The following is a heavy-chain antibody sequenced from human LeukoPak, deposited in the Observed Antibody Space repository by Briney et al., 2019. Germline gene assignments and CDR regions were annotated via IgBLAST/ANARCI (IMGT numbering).Heavy chain of an antibody. CDR1: GYTFTGYY. Sequence: ASVKVSCKASGYTFTGYYMHWVRQAPGQGLEWMGWINPNSGGTNYAQKFQGRVTMTSDTSISTAYMELSRRRSDGTPEDYCSXGANLGXXXXGYXXXXXGXXXXVTVSS. D-gene: IGHD5-24*01. V-gene: IGHV1-2*02. CDR3: SXGANLGXXXXGYXXXX. J-gene: IGHJ4*02. CDR2: INPNSGGT.